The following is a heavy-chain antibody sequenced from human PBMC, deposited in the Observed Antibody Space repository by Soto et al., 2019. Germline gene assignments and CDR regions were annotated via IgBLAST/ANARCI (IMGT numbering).Heavy chain of an antibody. CDR1: GFTFSSYG. V-gene: IGHV3-30*18. CDR3: AKDRFDP. J-gene: IGHJ5*02. CDR2: ISYDGSNK. Sequence: GGSLRLSCAASGFTFSSYGMHWVRQAPGKGLEWVAVISYDGSNKYYADSVKGRFTISRDNSKNTLYLQMNSLRAEDTAVYYCAKDRFDPRGQGTLVTVSS.